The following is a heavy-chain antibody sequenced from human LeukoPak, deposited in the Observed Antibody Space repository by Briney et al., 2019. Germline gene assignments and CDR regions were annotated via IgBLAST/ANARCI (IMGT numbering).Heavy chain of an antibody. V-gene: IGHV1-69*05. J-gene: IGHJ6*03. CDR3: ARLTIPGAFYYYYYYYMDV. CDR2: IIPIFGTA. Sequence: SVKVSCKASGGTFSSYAISWVRQAPGQGLEWMGGIIPIFGTANYAQKFQGRVTMTTDTSTSTAYMELRSLRSDDTAVYYCARLTIPGAFYYYYYYYMDVWGKGTTVTVSS. CDR1: GGTFSSYA. D-gene: IGHD3-3*01.